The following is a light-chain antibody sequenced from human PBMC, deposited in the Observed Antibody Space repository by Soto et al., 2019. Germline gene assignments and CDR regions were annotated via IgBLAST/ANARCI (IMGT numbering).Light chain of an antibody. J-gene: IGKJ5*01. Sequence: EILMTQSPYTLSVSPGERATLSCRASQSVSDRVVWYQQKSGQAPSLLIYAASTWATGVPPRFTGSGSGTEFTLTISGLQSEDFEVYYCQQYKSWPITFGQGTRLEIK. CDR1: QSVSDR. V-gene: IGKV3D-15*01. CDR2: AAS. CDR3: QQYKSWPIT.